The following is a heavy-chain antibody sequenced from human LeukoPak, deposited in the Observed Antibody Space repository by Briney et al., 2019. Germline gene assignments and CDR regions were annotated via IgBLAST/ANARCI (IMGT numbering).Heavy chain of an antibody. CDR3: ANLCGGDCYGAFDI. CDR2: ISGSGGST. J-gene: IGHJ3*02. V-gene: IGHV3-23*01. CDR1: GFAFGRYW. D-gene: IGHD2-21*02. Sequence: GGSLRLSCAGSGFAFGRYWMSWVRQAPGKGLEWVSAISGSGGSTYYADSVKGRFTISRDNSKNTLYLQMNSLRAEDTAVYYCANLCGGDCYGAFDIWGQGTMVTVSS.